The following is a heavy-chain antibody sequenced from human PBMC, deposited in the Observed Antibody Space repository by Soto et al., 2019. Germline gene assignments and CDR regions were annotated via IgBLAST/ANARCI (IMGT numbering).Heavy chain of an antibody. CDR3: ARAKSYANLFDY. Sequence: QVQLVQSGAEVKKPGASVKVSCKASAYTFTGYYMHWVRQAPGQGLEWMGWIYPNSGGTNYPRKFQGRVTLTRDTSINTAYMELSSLRFDDTAVYYCARAKSYANLFDYWGQGTLVTVSS. D-gene: IGHD3-16*01. J-gene: IGHJ4*02. V-gene: IGHV1-2*02. CDR1: AYTFTGYY. CDR2: IYPNSGGT.